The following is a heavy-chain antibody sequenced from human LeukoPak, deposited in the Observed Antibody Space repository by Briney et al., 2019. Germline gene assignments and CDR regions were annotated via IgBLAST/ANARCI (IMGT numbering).Heavy chain of an antibody. D-gene: IGHD2-15*01. CDR3: ANLHCSGGSCYSEDYFDY. Sequence: GGSLRLSCAASGFTFRSYAMSWVRQAPGKGLEWVSAISGSGGSTYYADSVKGRFTISRDNSKNTLYLQMNSLRAEDTAVYYCANLHCSGGSCYSEDYFDYWGQGTLVTASS. J-gene: IGHJ4*02. CDR2: ISGSGGST. CDR1: GFTFRSYA. V-gene: IGHV3-23*01.